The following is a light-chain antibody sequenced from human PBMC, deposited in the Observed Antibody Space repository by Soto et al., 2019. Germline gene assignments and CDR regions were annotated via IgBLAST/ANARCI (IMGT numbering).Light chain of an antibody. CDR3: QSYDNSLSGYV. CDR2: GNS. CDR1: SSNIGAGFD. Sequence: SVLTQPSSVSGETGQRVTISSTGSSSNIGAGFDVHWYQQLPGTAPKLLIYGNSNRPSGVPDRFSGSKSGTSASLAITGLQAEDEADYYCQSYDNSLSGYVFGTGTRSPS. V-gene: IGLV1-40*01. J-gene: IGLJ1*01.